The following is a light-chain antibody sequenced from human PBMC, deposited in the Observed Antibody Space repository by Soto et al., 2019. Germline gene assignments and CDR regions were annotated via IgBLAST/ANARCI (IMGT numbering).Light chain of an antibody. CDR3: QQLNGYPIT. V-gene: IGKV1-39*01. Sequence: IQITQSPSSLSASVGDRVTITCRASQTISSNLNWYQQKPGKAPKLLIYAASGLQSGVPSRFSGSGSGTEFTLTISSLKPEDFETYYCQQLNGYPITFGQGTRLEIK. CDR2: AAS. J-gene: IGKJ5*01. CDR1: QTISSN.